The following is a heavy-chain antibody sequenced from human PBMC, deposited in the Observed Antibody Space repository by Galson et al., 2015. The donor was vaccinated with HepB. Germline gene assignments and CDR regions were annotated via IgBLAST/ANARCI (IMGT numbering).Heavy chain of an antibody. CDR3: ARDSRPTNFGVFTLDY. V-gene: IGHV1-2*06. CDR1: GFTFIGYH. Sequence: SVKVSCKGSGFTFIGYHIHWVRQAPGQGLEWLGRINPNGGATTYAQKFQGRVTLTRTTSSKTAYMELTSLKPDDSAVYYCARDSRPTNFGVFTLDYWGQGSLVTVSS. CDR2: INPNGGAT. J-gene: IGHJ4*02. D-gene: IGHD3-3*01.